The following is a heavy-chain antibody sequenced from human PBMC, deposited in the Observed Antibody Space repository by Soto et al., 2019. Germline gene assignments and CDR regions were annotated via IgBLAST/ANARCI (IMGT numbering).Heavy chain of an antibody. CDR3: AKDGFAERYFEFDY. D-gene: IGHD3-9*01. J-gene: IGHJ4*02. CDR2: ISGSGGST. Sequence: GGSLRLSCAASGFTFSSYAMSWVRQAPGKGLEWVSAISGSGGSTYYADSVKGRFTISRDNSKNTPYLQMNSLRAEDTAVYYCAKDGFAERYFEFDYWGQGTLVTVSS. CDR1: GFTFSSYA. V-gene: IGHV3-23*01.